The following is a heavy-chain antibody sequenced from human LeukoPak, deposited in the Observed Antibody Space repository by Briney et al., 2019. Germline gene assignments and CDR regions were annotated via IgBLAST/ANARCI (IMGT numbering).Heavy chain of an antibody. D-gene: IGHD3-10*01. V-gene: IGHV3-7*01. CDR1: GFTFSSYW. Sequence: PGGSLRLFCAASGFTFSSYWMSWVRQAPGKGLEGVANIKQEGSEKYYVDSVKGRFTISRDNAKNTLYLKMNSLRAEDTAVYYCARDNGYYGSGSYPDYWGQGTLVTVPS. CDR3: ARDNGYYGSGSYPDY. CDR2: IKQEGSEK. J-gene: IGHJ4*02.